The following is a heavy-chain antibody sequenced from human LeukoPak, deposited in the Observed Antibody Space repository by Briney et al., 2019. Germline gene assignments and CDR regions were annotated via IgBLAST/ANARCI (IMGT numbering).Heavy chain of an antibody. J-gene: IGHJ4*02. CDR2: IIPILGIA. CDR1: GGTFSSYA. D-gene: IGHD2-15*01. CDR3: ARDDVVVAATGSLGY. Sequence: SVKVSCKASGGTFSSYAISWVRQAPGQGLEWMGRIIPILGIANYAQKFQGRVTITADKSTSTAYMELSSLRSEDTAVYYCARDDVVVAATGSLGYWGQGTLVTVSS. V-gene: IGHV1-69*04.